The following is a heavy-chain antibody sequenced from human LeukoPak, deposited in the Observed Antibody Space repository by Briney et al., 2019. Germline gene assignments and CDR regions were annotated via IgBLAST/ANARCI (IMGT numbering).Heavy chain of an antibody. CDR3: ARGGRQQLVLEWFDP. CDR2: IYTSGST. J-gene: IGHJ5*02. D-gene: IGHD6-13*01. CDR1: GGSISSYY. V-gene: IGHV4-4*07. Sequence: SETLSLTCTVSGGSISSYYWSWIRQPAGKGLEWIGRIYTSGSTNYNPSLKSRVTMSVDTSKNQFSLKLSSATAADTAVYYCARGGRQQLVLEWFDPWGQGTLVTVSS.